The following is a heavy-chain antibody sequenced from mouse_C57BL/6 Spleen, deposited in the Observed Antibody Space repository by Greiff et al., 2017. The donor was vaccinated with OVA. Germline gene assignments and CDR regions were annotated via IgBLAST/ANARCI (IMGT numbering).Heavy chain of an antibody. J-gene: IGHJ4*01. CDR3: ARVGTTVVDYYAMDY. V-gene: IGHV1-55*01. CDR1: GYTFTSYW. CDR2: IYPGSGST. D-gene: IGHD1-1*01. Sequence: QVQLQQPGAELVKPGASVKMSCKASGYTFTSYWITWVKQRPGQGLEWIGDIYPGSGSTNYNEKFKSKATLPVDTSSSTAYMQLSSLTSEDSAVYYCARVGTTVVDYYAMDYWGQGTSVTVSS.